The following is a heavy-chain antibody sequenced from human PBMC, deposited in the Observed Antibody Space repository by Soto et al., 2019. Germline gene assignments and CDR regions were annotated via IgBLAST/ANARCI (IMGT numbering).Heavy chain of an antibody. CDR1: GFTFGTYG. CDR2: VWYDGGNK. J-gene: IGHJ5*01. Sequence: CWRLSGASSGFTFGTYGMPSFHQAPGKGLDWRAVVWYDGGNKYYADSVKGRFTISRDNSKNTLYLKMNRLRAEDTAVYYCGRDVAAIRVVCSWLASGGQGTRVTFPQ. D-gene: IGHD2-15*01. CDR3: GRDVAAIRVVCSWLAS. V-gene: IGHV3-33*01.